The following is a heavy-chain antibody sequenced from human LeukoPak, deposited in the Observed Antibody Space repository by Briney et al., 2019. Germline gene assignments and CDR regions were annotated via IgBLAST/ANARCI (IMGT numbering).Heavy chain of an antibody. D-gene: IGHD3-10*01. V-gene: IGHV3-23*01. CDR2: ISGSGGST. CDR3: VKHQLVRGVFGLDV. CDR1: GFTFSSYS. J-gene: IGHJ6*02. Sequence: GGSLRLSCAASGFTFSSYSMNWVRQAPGKGLEWVSGISGSGGSTYYADSVKGRFTISRDNFKNTLYLQMDSLRADDTAVYYCVKHQLVRGVFGLDVWGQGTTVTVSS.